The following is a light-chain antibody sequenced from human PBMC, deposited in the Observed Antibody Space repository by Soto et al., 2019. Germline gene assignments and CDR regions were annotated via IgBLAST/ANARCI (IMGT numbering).Light chain of an antibody. Sequence: DIVMTQSPDSLAVSLGERATINCKSSQSVLYSSNNKNYLAWYQQKPGQPPKLLIYWASTRESGVPDRFSGSGSGTDFTLTSSSLQAEHVAVYYCQQYYSTLFTFGPGTTVDI. CDR1: QSVLYSSNNKNY. CDR2: WAS. J-gene: IGKJ3*01. CDR3: QQYYSTLFT. V-gene: IGKV4-1*01.